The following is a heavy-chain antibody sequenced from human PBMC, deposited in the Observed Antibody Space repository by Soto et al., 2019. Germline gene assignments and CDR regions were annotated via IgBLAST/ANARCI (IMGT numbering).Heavy chain of an antibody. Sequence: SETLSLTCTVSGGSISSGGYYWSWIRQHPGKGLELIGYIYYSGSTYYNPSLKSRVTISVDTSKNQFSLKLSSVTAADTAVYYCARNKVATISPFFDYWGQGTLVTVSS. D-gene: IGHD5-12*01. J-gene: IGHJ4*02. V-gene: IGHV4-31*03. CDR2: IYYSGST. CDR3: ARNKVATISPFFDY. CDR1: GGSISSGGYY.